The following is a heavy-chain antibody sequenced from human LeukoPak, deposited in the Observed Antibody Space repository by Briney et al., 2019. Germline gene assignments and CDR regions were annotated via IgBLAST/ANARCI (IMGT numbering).Heavy chain of an antibody. V-gene: IGHV3-7*01. Sequence: GGSLRLSCAASGFTFSGFWMSWVRQAPGKGLEWAANIKQDGSEKYYVDSVKGRFTISRDNAKNSLYLQMNSLRAEDASVYYCARVGGEQWLVSDHYLGYWGQGTLVTVSS. J-gene: IGHJ4*02. CDR1: GFTFSGFW. CDR3: ARVGGEQWLVSDHYLGY. CDR2: IKQDGSEK. D-gene: IGHD6-19*01.